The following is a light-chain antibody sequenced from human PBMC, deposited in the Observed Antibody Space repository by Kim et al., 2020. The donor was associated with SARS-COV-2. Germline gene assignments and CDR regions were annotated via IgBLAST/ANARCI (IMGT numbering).Light chain of an antibody. CDR2: DAS. CDR3: QQYHSYPYT. V-gene: IGKV1-5*01. Sequence: DIQMTQSPSTLSASIGDRVTITCRASQSISSRLAWYQQKPGQAPNLLIYDASSLESGVPSRFSGSGSGTEFTLTISSLQPDDFATFYCQQYHSYPYTFGQGTKLEI. J-gene: IGKJ2*01. CDR1: QSISSR.